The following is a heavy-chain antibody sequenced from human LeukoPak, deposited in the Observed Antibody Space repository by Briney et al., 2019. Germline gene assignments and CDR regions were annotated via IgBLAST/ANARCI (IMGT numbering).Heavy chain of an antibody. CDR1: GFTFSSYS. CDR2: ITRSSTII. CDR3: AREVSDGYNFDY. D-gene: IGHD5-24*01. J-gene: IGHJ4*02. V-gene: IGHV3-48*02. Sequence: GGSLGLSCAASGFTFSSYSMNWVRQAPGQGLEWVSYITRSSTIIYYADSVKGRFTISRDNAKNSLYLQMNSLRDEDTAVYYCAREVSDGYNFDYWGQGTLVTVSS.